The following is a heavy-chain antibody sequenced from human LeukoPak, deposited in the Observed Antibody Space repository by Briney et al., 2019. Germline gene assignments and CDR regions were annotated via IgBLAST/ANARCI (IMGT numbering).Heavy chain of an antibody. D-gene: IGHD3-10*01. V-gene: IGHV3-66*01. J-gene: IGHJ3*02. CDR3: ARTPVLRWFGGAFDI. CDR2: IYSGGRT. CDR1: GFTVSSNY. Sequence: GGSLRLSCVASGFTVSSNYMTWVRQAPGKGLEWVSIIYSGGRTYHADSVKGRFTISRDNSKNTLYLQMNSLRAEDTAVYYCARTPVLRWFGGAFDIWGQGTMVTVSS.